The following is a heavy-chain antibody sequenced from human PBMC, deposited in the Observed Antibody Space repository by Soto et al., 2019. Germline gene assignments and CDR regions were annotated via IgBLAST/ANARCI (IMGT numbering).Heavy chain of an antibody. Sequence: SETLSLTCAVSGYFISSGSYWGWIRQPPGKGLEWIGSIYHSGSTYYNASLKSRVTISVDTSKNQFSLKLNSVTATDTAIYYCARELDRYFDYWGQGTLVTVSS. V-gene: IGHV4-38-2*02. D-gene: IGHD1-1*01. CDR2: IYHSGST. CDR3: ARELDRYFDY. J-gene: IGHJ4*02. CDR1: GYFISSGSY.